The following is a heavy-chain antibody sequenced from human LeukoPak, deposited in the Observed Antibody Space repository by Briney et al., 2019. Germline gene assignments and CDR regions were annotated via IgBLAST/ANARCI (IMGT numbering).Heavy chain of an antibody. CDR3: AKYGSGSYYNVKNHFDY. D-gene: IGHD3-10*01. Sequence: GGSLRLSCAASGFTFTSYAMSWVRQAPGKGLEWVAVISYDGSNKYYADSVKGRFTISRDNSKNTLYLQMNSLRAEDTAVYYCAKYGSGSYYNVKNHFDYWGQGTLVTVSS. V-gene: IGHV3-30*18. J-gene: IGHJ4*02. CDR2: ISYDGSNK. CDR1: GFTFTSYA.